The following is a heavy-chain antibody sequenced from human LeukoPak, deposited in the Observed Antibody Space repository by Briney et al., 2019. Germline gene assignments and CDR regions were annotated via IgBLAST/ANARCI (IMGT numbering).Heavy chain of an antibody. J-gene: IGHJ6*02. Sequence: SVKVSCKASGGTFSSYAISWVRQAPGQGLEWMGRIIPIFGIANYAQKFQGRVTITADKSTSTAYMELSSLRSEDTAVYYCASCPGIAAGGFGLDVWGQGTTVTVSS. CDR2: IIPIFGIA. V-gene: IGHV1-69*04. CDR3: ASCPGIAAGGFGLDV. D-gene: IGHD6-13*01. CDR1: GGTFSSYA.